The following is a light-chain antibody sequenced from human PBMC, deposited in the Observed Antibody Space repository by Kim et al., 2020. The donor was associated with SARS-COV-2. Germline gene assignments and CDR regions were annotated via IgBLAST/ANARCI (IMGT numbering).Light chain of an antibody. CDR1: QSISSY. J-gene: IGKJ4*01. CDR2: AAS. V-gene: IGKV1-39*01. Sequence: ASVGDRVTITCRASQSISSYLNWYQQKPGKAPKLLIYAASSLQSGVPSRFSGSGSGTDFTLTISSLQPEDFATYYCQQSYSTPLTFGGGTKVDI. CDR3: QQSYSTPLT.